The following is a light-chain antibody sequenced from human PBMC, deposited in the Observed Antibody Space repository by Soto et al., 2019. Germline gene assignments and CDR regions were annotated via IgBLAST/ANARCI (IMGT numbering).Light chain of an antibody. J-gene: IGKJ3*01. CDR1: QSVSRY. CDR3: QQRSNWPS. V-gene: IGKV3-11*01. Sequence: EIVWTQSPATLSLSPGERATLACRASQSVSRYLAWYQQKPGQAPILLIYDASNRANGIPARFSGSGSGKDFTLTISRLEPEYFAVYYCQQRSNWPSFGPGTKLDIK. CDR2: DAS.